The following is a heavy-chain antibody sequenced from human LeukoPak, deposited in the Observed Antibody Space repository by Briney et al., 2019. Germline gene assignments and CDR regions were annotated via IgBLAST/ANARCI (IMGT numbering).Heavy chain of an antibody. CDR2: IYYSGST. D-gene: IGHD3-10*01. CDR1: GGSISSYY. V-gene: IGHV4-59*01. CDR3: ASVGGPTSWFDP. Sequence: SETLSLTCTVSGGSISSYYWSWIRQPPGKGLEWIGYIYYSGSTNYNPSLKSRVTISVDTSKNQFSLKLSSVTAADTAVYYCASVGGPTSWFDPWGQGTLVTVSS. J-gene: IGHJ5*02.